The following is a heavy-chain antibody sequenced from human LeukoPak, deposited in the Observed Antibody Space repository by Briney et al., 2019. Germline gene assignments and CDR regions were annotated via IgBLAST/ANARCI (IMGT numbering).Heavy chain of an antibody. V-gene: IGHV4-59*01. CDR1: GGSISSYY. Sequence: PSETVSLTCTVSGGSISSYYWIWLRQPPGKGLEWSGYIYYSGSTNYNPSLKSRVTISVDTSKNQFSLKLSSVTAADTAVYYCARLGIAVAGHFDYWGQGTLVTVSS. CDR2: IYYSGST. D-gene: IGHD6-19*01. J-gene: IGHJ4*02. CDR3: ARLGIAVAGHFDY.